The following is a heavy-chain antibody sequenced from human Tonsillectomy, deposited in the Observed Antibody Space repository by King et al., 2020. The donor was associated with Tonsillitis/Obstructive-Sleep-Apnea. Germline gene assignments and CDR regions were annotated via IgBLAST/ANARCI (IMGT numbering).Heavy chain of an antibody. Sequence: VQLMESGGGVVQPGRSLRLSCAASGFTFSNYGMHWVRQAPGKGLEWVAFIWSDGSNKYYADSVKGRFTISRDNSKNTLYLQMNSLRAEDTAVYYCARVGVEATWGQGTLVTVSS. CDR1: GFTFSNYG. D-gene: IGHD3-3*01. CDR3: ARVGVEAT. V-gene: IGHV3-33*01. J-gene: IGHJ4*02. CDR2: IWSDGSNK.